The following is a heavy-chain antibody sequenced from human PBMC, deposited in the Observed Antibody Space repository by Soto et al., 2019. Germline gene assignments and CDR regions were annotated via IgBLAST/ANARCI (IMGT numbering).Heavy chain of an antibody. CDR1: GGSISSYY. Sequence: QVQLQESGPGLVKPSETLSLTCTVSGGSISSYYWSWIRQPPGKGLEWIGYIYYSGSSNYNPSLKSRVTISVYTSKNQFSLKLSSVTAADTAVYYCAREGTTVDSYYYYGMDVWGQGTTVTVSS. D-gene: IGHD1-1*01. V-gene: IGHV4-59*01. CDR2: IYYSGSS. CDR3: AREGTTVDSYYYYGMDV. J-gene: IGHJ6*02.